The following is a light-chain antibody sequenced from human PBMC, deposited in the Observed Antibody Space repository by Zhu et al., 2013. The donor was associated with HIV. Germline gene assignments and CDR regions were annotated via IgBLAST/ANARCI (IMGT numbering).Light chain of an antibody. CDR3: QQFHTSPYT. V-gene: IGKV1-13*02. CDR2: DAS. J-gene: IGKJ2*01. Sequence: AIQLTQSPSSLSVSVGDSVTITCRASQDISSALAWYQQKPGKPPNLLIYDASSLESGVPARLSGSGYGTDFTLTFSSLQPEDFATYYCQQFHTSPYTFGQGTTLDIK. CDR1: QDISSA.